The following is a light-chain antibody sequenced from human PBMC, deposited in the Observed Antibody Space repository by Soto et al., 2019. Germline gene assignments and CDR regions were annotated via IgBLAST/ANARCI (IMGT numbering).Light chain of an antibody. CDR3: AAWDDSLGAVV. V-gene: IGLV1-47*02. J-gene: IGLJ2*01. CDR2: HNT. CDR1: SSSIGNNN. Sequence: QSVLTQPPSASVTPGQRVTISCSGSSSSIGNNNAYWYQHVPGTAPKLIIHHNTLRPSWVPDRFSGSKSGTLASLAISGLQSDDESDYYCAAWDDSLGAVVFGGGTKLTVL.